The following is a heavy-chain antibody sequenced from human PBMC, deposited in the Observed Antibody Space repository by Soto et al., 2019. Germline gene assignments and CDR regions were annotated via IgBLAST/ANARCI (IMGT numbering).Heavy chain of an antibody. Sequence: PSETLSLTCTVSGGSISGHYWIWIRQSPGKRLEWIGYIFYSGSTNYNPSLKSRVTISVDTSKNQFSLKLSSVTAADTAVYYCASGSSWSDPYNWFDPWGQGTLVTVSS. J-gene: IGHJ5*02. CDR3: ASGSSWSDPYNWFDP. CDR1: GGSISGHY. CDR2: IFYSGST. V-gene: IGHV4-59*11. D-gene: IGHD6-13*01.